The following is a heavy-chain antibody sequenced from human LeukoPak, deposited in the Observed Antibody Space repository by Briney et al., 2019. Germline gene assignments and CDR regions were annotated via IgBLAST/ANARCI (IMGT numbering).Heavy chain of an antibody. CDR1: GFTFDDYA. CDR2: ISWNSGSI. D-gene: IGHD6-19*01. CDR3: AKDIGYSSGWYSAFDI. Sequence: GGSLRLSCAVSGFTFDDYAMHWVRQAPGKGLEWVSGISWNSGSIGYADSVKGRFTISRDNAKNSLYLQMNSLRAEDMALYYCAKDIGYSSGWYSAFDIWGQGTMVTVSS. J-gene: IGHJ3*02. V-gene: IGHV3-9*03.